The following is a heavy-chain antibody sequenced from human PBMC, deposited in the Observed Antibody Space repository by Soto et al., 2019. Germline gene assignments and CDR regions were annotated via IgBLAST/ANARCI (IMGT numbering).Heavy chain of an antibody. CDR1: GFTFSSYA. CDR2: ISGSGGST. V-gene: IGHV3-23*01. Sequence: GGSLRLSCAASGFTFSSYAMSWVRQAPGKGLEWVSAISGSGGSTYYADSVKGRFTISRDNSKNTLYLQMNSLRAEDTAVYYCAKDQSVGYCSSTSCHSADYYYGMDVWGQGTTVTVS. CDR3: AKDQSVGYCSSTSCHSADYYYGMDV. J-gene: IGHJ6*02. D-gene: IGHD2-2*01.